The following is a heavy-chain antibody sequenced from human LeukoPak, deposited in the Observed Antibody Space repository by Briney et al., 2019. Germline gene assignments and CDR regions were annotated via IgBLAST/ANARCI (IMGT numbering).Heavy chain of an antibody. CDR2: IYSGGDS. V-gene: IGHV3-66*01. CDR1: GFTVSSNY. J-gene: IGHJ4*02. Sequence: GGSLRLSCAASGFTVSSNYMGWVRQAPGKGLEWVSVIYSGGDSYYADSVKGRFTISRDNSKNMIYLEMSSLKAEDTAVYYCAKERSLEIAVAGTIFDYWGQGTLVTVSS. D-gene: IGHD6-19*01. CDR3: AKERSLEIAVAGTIFDY.